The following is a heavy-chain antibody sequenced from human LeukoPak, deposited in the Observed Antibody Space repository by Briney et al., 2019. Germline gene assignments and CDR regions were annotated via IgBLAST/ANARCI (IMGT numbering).Heavy chain of an antibody. V-gene: IGHV3-13*01. Sequence: QPGGSLRLSCAASGFTLSTYDMHWVRQPTGEGLEWVSIIYRAGDTYYPGSVKGRFTISRDNAKNSLYLQMNSLRAEDTAVYYCAKGRGLFVLVPADLDYWGQGTLVTVSS. CDR3: AKGRGLFVLVPADLDY. CDR1: GFTLSTYD. J-gene: IGHJ4*02. CDR2: IYRAGDT. D-gene: IGHD2-2*01.